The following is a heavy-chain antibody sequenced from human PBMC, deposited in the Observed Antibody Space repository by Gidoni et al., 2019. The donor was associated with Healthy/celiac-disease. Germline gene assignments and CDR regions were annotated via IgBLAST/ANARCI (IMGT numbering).Heavy chain of an antibody. CDR1: GWSFSGSY. V-gene: IGHV4-34*01. J-gene: IGHJ5*02. Sequence: QVQLQQWGAGLLKPSETLSLTCAVYGWSFSGSYWSWIRQPPGKGLEWIGEINHSGSTNYNPSLKSRVTISVDTSKNQVSLKLSSVTAADTAVYYCARGRVTMVRGVSMRFDPWGQGTLVTVSS. CDR3: ARGRVTMVRGVSMRFDP. D-gene: IGHD3-10*01. CDR2: INHSGST.